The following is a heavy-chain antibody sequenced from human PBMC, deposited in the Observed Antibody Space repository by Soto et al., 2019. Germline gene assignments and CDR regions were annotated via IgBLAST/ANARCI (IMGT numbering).Heavy chain of an antibody. J-gene: IGHJ4*02. Sequence: PSEILSLTCTVSGGSLSSFYWSWIRQPPGKGLEWIGYIYYSGSTNYNPSLKSRVTISVDTSKNQFSLKLSSVTAADTAVYYCARSDGRYWGQGTLVTVSS. CDR3: ARSDGRY. CDR1: GGSLSSFY. CDR2: IYYSGST. V-gene: IGHV4-59*01.